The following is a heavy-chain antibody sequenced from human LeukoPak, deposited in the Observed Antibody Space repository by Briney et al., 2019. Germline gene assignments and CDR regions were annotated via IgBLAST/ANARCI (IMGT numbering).Heavy chain of an antibody. CDR3: ARESDGDYVDD. Sequence: GGSLRLSCAASRFTFSDYYMSWIRQAPGKGLEWVSYISSGGSTIYYADSVKGRFTISRDNAKNSLYLQMNSLRAEDTAVYYCARESDGDYVDDWGQGTLVTVSS. CDR2: ISSGGSTI. CDR1: RFTFSDYY. V-gene: IGHV3-11*04. D-gene: IGHD4-17*01. J-gene: IGHJ4*02.